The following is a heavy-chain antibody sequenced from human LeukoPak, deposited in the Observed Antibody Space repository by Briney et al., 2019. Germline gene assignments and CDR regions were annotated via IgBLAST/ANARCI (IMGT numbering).Heavy chain of an antibody. V-gene: IGHV3-23*01. J-gene: IGHJ4*02. D-gene: IGHD1-26*01. Sequence: QSGGSLRLSCAASGFTFSSHAMTWVRQAPGKGLEWVSGISSSGGSPNYADSVTGRFTISRDNSKNTLYLQMNSLRAEDTAVYYCAKAVVGAYFFDYWGQGTLVTVSS. CDR1: GFTFSSHA. CDR2: ISSSGGSP. CDR3: AKAVVGAYFFDY.